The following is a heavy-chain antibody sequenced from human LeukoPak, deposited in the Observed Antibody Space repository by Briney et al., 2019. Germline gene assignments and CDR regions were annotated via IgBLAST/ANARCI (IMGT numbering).Heavy chain of an antibody. CDR1: GGSISSYY. CDR3: ARQQATFDY. D-gene: IGHD5-12*01. V-gene: IGHV4-59*01. J-gene: IGHJ4*02. CDR2: IYYSGST. Sequence: PSETLSLTCPVAGGSISSYYWSWIRQPPGKGMEWIGYIYYSGSTTYNPSLKSRVTISVDTSKNQCSLKLSSVTAADTAVYYCARQQATFDYWGQGTLVTVSS.